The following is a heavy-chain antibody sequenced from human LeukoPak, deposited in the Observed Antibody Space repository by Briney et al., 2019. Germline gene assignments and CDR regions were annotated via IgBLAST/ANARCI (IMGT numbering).Heavy chain of an antibody. J-gene: IGHJ4*02. Sequence: GGSLRLSCAASGFTFSSYGMHWVRQAPGKGLEWVAVISYDGSNKYYADSVKGRFTISRDNSKNTLYLQMNSLRAEDTAVYYCAKLQNKKSIAARLGDDADYWGQGTLVTVSS. CDR3: AKLQNKKSIAARLGDDADY. D-gene: IGHD6-6*01. CDR1: GFTFSSYG. V-gene: IGHV3-30*18. CDR2: ISYDGSNK.